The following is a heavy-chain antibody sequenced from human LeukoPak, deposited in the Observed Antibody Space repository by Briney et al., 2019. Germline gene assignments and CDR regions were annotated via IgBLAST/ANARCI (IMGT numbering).Heavy chain of an antibody. CDR3: AKAGRSSGWYWFAH. CDR1: GFTFRNYA. D-gene: IGHD6-19*01. CDR2: ISGSGDET. V-gene: IGHV3-23*01. J-gene: IGHJ5*02. Sequence: QPGGSLRLSCAASGFTFRNYAMSWVRQAPGKGLEWVSAISGSGDETNYADSVKGRLTISRDNSKNTLFLQMNSLRAEDTAVYYCAKAGRSSGWYWFAHWGQGTLVTVSS.